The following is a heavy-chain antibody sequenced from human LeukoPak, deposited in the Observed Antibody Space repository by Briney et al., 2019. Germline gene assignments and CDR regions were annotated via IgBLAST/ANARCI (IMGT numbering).Heavy chain of an antibody. Sequence: SQTLSLTCAISGDSLSSNSAAWNWIRQSPSRGLEWLGRTYYRSKWYNNYAISVKSRITINPDTSKNQFSLQLNSVTPEDTAVYYCARDLCTSSSCPNNWIDPWGQGTLVTVSS. CDR2: TYYRSKWYN. CDR1: GDSLSSNSAA. V-gene: IGHV6-1*01. D-gene: IGHD2-2*01. CDR3: ARDLCTSSSCPNNWIDP. J-gene: IGHJ5*02.